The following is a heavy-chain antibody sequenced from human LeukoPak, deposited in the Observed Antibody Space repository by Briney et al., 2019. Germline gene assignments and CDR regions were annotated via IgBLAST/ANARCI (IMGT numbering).Heavy chain of an antibody. J-gene: IGHJ4*02. D-gene: IGHD4-11*01. Sequence: ASVKVSCKTSGYTFSNYDINWVRQATGQGLEWMGWINTNTGNPTYAQGFTGRFVFSLNTSVSTAYLQISSLKAEDTAVYYCAREVRAFDYWGQGTLVTVSS. CDR1: GYTFSNYD. CDR3: AREVRAFDY. V-gene: IGHV7-4-1*02. CDR2: INTNTGNP.